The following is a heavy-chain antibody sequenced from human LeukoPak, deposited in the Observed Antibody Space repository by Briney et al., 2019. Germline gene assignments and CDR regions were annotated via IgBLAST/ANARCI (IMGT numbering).Heavy chain of an antibody. CDR1: GFTFSSYG. Sequence: GGSLRLSCAASGFTFSSYGMSWVRQAPGKGLEWVSAISGSGGSTYYADSVKGRFTISRDNAKNSLYLHMNSLRAEDAAVYSCARDRLQQPGPHDFWGQGTLVTISS. CDR3: ARDRLQQPGPHDF. V-gene: IGHV3-23*01. D-gene: IGHD6-13*01. J-gene: IGHJ4*02. CDR2: ISGSGGST.